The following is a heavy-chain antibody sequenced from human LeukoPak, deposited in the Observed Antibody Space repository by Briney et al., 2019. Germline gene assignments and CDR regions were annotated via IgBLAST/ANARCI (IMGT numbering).Heavy chain of an antibody. CDR2: IYYSGST. V-gene: IGHV4-30-4*08. Sequence: SQTLSLTCTVSGGSISSGDHYWSWIRQPPGKGLEWIGYIYYSGSTYYNPSLKSRVTISVDTSKNQFSLKLSSVTAADTAVYYCARDIAVAGTGNWFDPWGQGTLVTVSS. J-gene: IGHJ5*02. CDR3: ARDIAVAGTGNWFDP. CDR1: GGSISSGDHY. D-gene: IGHD6-19*01.